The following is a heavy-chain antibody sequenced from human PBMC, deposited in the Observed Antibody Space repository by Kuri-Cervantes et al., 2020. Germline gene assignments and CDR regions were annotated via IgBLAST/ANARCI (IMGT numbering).Heavy chain of an antibody. CDR1: GFTFSSYA. D-gene: IGHD3-10*01. Sequence: GESLKISCAASGFTFSSYAMSWVRQAPGKGLEWVSAISGSGGRTYYADSVKGRFTISRDNSKNTLYLQMNSLRSEDTAVYYCARGYYGSGSYPSWWGQGTLVTVSS. V-gene: IGHV3-23*01. CDR2: ISGSGGRT. CDR3: ARGYYGSGSYPSW. J-gene: IGHJ4*02.